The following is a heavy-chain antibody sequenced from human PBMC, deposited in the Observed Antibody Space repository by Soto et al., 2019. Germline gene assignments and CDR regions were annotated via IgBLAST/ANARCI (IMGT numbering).Heavy chain of an antibody. CDR2: ISGSGGST. Sequence: GGSLRLSCAASGFTFSSYAMSWVRQAPGKGLEWVSAISGSGGSTYYADSVKGRFTISRDNSKNTLYLQMNSLRAEDTAVYYCAKDHSGPFIAAAGNGAFDIWGQGTMVTVSS. D-gene: IGHD6-13*01. CDR1: GFTFSSYA. V-gene: IGHV3-23*01. J-gene: IGHJ3*02. CDR3: AKDHSGPFIAAAGNGAFDI.